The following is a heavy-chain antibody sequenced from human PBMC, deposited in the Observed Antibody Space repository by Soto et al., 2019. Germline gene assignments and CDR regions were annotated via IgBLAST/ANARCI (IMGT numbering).Heavy chain of an antibody. CDR3: AREKYAGIVYYYYGMDV. CDR2: IYYSGST. V-gene: IGHV4-59*12. J-gene: IGHJ6*02. CDR1: GGSISSYY. D-gene: IGHD2-8*01. Sequence: PSETLSLTCTVSGGSISSYYWSWIRQPPGKGLEWIGRIYYSGSTNYNPSLKSRVTISVDTSKNQFSLKLSSVTAADTDVYYCAREKYAGIVYYYYGMDVWGQGTTVTVSS.